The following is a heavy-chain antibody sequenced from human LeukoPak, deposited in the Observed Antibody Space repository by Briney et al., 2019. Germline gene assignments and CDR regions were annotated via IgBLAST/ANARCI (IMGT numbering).Heavy chain of an antibody. CDR2: ISYDGSNK. CDR1: GFTFSSYA. V-gene: IGHV3-30-3*01. D-gene: IGHD1-26*01. J-gene: IGHJ4*02. CDR3: ARDGGWELPPGWYFDY. Sequence: GGSLRLSCAASGFTFSSYAMHWVRQAPGKGLEWVAVISYDGSNKYYADSVKGRFTISRDNSKNTLYLQMNSLRAEDTAVYYCARDGGWELPPGWYFDYWGQGTLVTVSS.